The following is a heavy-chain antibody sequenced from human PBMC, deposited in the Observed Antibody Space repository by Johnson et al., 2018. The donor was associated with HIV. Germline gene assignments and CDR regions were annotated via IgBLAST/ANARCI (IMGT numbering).Heavy chain of an antibody. J-gene: IGHJ3*02. V-gene: IGHV3-9*01. Sequence: VQLVESGGGVVQPGRSLRLSCAASGFTLSTYGMHWVRQAPGKGLEWVSGISWNSATIDYADSVKGRFTISRDNAKNSLYLQMNSLRAEDTALYYCAVTVHSSGWYGGDDAFDIWGQGTMVTVSS. CDR2: ISWNSATI. CDR1: GFTLSTYG. D-gene: IGHD6-19*01. CDR3: AVTVHSSGWYGGDDAFDI.